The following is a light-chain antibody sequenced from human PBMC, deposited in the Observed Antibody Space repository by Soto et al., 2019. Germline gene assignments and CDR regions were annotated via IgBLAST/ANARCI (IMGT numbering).Light chain of an antibody. CDR3: QQYNNWLRT. J-gene: IGKJ1*01. V-gene: IGKV3-15*01. Sequence: IVLTQSPGTLSLSPGERTTLSCRASQSISRYLAWYQQKPGQAPRLLIYGTSTRATGIPARFSGSGSGTEFTLTISSLQSEDFAVYYCQQYNNWLRTFGQGTKVDIK. CDR1: QSISRY. CDR2: GTS.